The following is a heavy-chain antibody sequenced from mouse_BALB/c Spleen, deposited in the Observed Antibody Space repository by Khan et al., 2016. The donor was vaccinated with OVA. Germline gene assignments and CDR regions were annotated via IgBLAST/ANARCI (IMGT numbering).Heavy chain of an antibody. Sequence: QVQLQQSGPELVRPGVSVKISCKGSGYTFTDYAMYWVKQSHAKSLEWIGLISTYSGSTKYNQKFKGKATMTVDKSSSTAYIELARLKSEDSAIYYCARPAYDGYYDYWGQGTTLTVSS. V-gene: IGHV1S137*01. J-gene: IGHJ2*01. D-gene: IGHD2-3*01. CDR3: ARPAYDGYYDY. CDR1: GYTFTDYA. CDR2: ISTYSGST.